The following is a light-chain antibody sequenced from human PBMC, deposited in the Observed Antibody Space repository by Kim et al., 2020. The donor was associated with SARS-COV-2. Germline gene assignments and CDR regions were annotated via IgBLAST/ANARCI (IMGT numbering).Light chain of an antibody. CDR2: DVN. CDR3: LSYTSSHTYV. Sequence: GQSITISCTGTGSDIGDHNSVSWYQHHPGKAPKILIFDVNKRPPAVSYRFSASKSAISASLTISALQAEDEADYYCLSYTSSHTYVFGTGTKVTVL. J-gene: IGLJ1*01. V-gene: IGLV2-14*03. CDR1: GSDIGDHNS.